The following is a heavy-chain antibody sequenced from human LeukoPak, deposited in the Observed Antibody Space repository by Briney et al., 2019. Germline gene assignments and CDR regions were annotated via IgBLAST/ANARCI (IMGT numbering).Heavy chain of an antibody. CDR1: GGSFSGYY. D-gene: IGHD3-10*01. V-gene: IGHV4-34*01. CDR3: ARRGGGFGPYSWLDP. J-gene: IGHJ5*02. CDR2: INHSGST. Sequence: SETLSLTCAVYGGSFSGYYWSWIRQPPGKGLEWIGEINHSGSTNYNPSLKSRVTISVDTSKNQFSLKLSSVTAAGTAVYYCARRGGGFGPYSWLDPWGQGTLVTVSS.